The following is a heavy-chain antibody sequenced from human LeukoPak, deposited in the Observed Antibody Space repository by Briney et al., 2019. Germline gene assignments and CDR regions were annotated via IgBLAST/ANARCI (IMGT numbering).Heavy chain of an antibody. J-gene: IGHJ3*02. Sequence: SETLSLTCTVAGGSISSYYWSWIRQPPGKGLEWIGSIYYSGSTNYNPSLKSRVTISVDTSKNQFSLKLSSVTAADTAVYYCARVKDYYGSGSYYNVPGLSDAFDIWGQGTMVTVSS. CDR3: ARVKDYYGSGSYYNVPGLSDAFDI. CDR1: GGSISSYY. V-gene: IGHV4-59*01. CDR2: IYYSGST. D-gene: IGHD3-10*01.